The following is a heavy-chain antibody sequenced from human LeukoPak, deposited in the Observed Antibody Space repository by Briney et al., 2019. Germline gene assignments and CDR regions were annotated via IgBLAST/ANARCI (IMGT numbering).Heavy chain of an antibody. CDR2: IIPIFGTA. D-gene: IGHD3-10*01. J-gene: IGHJ5*02. CDR3: ARGEYYGSGDQYNWFDP. CDR1: GGTFSSYV. V-gene: IGHV1-69*06. Sequence: SVKVSCRADGGTFSSYVISWVRRTLGKGLEWMGGIIPIFGTANYAQKFQGRVTITADKSTSTAYMELSSLRSEDTAVYYFARGEYYGSGDQYNWFDPWGQGTLVTVSS.